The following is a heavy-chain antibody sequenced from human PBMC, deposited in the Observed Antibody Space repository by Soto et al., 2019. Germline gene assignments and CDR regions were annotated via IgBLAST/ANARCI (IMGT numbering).Heavy chain of an antibody. CDR2: IYYSGST. Sequence: PSETLSLTCTVSGGSISSYYWSWIRQPPGRGLEWIGYIYYSGSTNYNPSLKSRVTISVDTSKNQFSLKLSSVTAADTAVDYCAVNYYYYGMDVWGQGTTVTVSS. CDR3: AVNYYYYGMDV. V-gene: IGHV4-59*01. CDR1: GGSISSYY. J-gene: IGHJ6*02.